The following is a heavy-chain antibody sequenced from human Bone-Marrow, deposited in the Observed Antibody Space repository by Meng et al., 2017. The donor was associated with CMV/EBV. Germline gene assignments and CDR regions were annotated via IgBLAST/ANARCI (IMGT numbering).Heavy chain of an antibody. D-gene: IGHD1-26*01. CDR1: GFTFSTYS. J-gene: IGHJ4*02. Sequence: GESLKISCAASGFTFSTYSMHWVRQVPGKGLAWVSQIRYDGSTTKYADSVKGRLTISRDNAKNTLHLQMNSLRAEDTAVYYCARDKWEMYLDYWGQGALVTVSS. CDR3: ARDKWEMYLDY. V-gene: IGHV3-74*03. CDR2: IRYDGSTT.